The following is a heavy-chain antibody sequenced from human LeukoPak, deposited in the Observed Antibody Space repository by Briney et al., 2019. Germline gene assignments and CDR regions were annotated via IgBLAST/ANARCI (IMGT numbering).Heavy chain of an antibody. CDR3: ARGLYYYDSSGCGY. V-gene: IGHV3-21*01. Sequence: GGSLRLTCAASGFTFSSYSMNWVRQAPGKGLEWVSSISSSSSYIYYADSVKGRFTISRDNAKNSLYLQMNSLRAEDTAVYYCARGLYYYDSSGCGYWGQGTLVTVSS. CDR1: GFTFSSYS. J-gene: IGHJ4*02. D-gene: IGHD3-22*01. CDR2: ISSSSSYI.